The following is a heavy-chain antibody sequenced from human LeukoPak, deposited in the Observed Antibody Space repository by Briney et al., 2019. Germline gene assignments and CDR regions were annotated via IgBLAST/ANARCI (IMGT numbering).Heavy chain of an antibody. CDR2: SYYSRSA. D-gene: IGHD2-15*01. CDR1: GGSISTSGYY. J-gene: IGHJ6*03. V-gene: IGHV4-39*07. Sequence: SETLSLTCTGSGGSISTSGYYWGWMRQPPGKGLEWIESSYYSRSAYDNAYLKSRVTISVDTSKNQFSLKLSSVTAADTAVYYCARDCPAYCNGGSCYYYYYMDVWGKGTTVTVSS. CDR3: ARDCPAYCNGGSCYYYYYMDV.